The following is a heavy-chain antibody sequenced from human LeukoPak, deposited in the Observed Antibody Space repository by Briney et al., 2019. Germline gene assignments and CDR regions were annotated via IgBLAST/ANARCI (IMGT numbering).Heavy chain of an antibody. D-gene: IGHD6-6*01. J-gene: IGHJ3*02. CDR3: ARDLVSAGFDI. CDR1: GYTFSSHA. CDR2: INTNTGIP. V-gene: IGHV7-4-1*02. Sequence: VKVSCXXXGYTFSSHAMNWVRQAPGQGLELMGWINTNTGIPTYAQGFAGRFVFSLDTSVTTAYLQITSLKAEDTAVYYCARDLVSAGFDIWGQGIMVTVSS.